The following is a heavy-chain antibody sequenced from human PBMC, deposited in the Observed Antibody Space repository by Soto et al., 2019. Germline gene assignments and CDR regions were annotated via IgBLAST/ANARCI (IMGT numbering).Heavy chain of an antibody. CDR2: ISGSGDKT. Sequence: EVQLLESGGGLAQTGGSLRLSCAASGFTFSSYAMNWFRQAPGKGLEWVSFISGSGDKTYYADSEKGRFTISRDNSKSTLSLQMNSLRAEDTAVYYCANRNTMVRGGPAFDYWGQGTLVTVSS. CDR1: GFTFSSYA. D-gene: IGHD3-10*01. J-gene: IGHJ4*02. V-gene: IGHV3-23*01. CDR3: ANRNTMVRGGPAFDY.